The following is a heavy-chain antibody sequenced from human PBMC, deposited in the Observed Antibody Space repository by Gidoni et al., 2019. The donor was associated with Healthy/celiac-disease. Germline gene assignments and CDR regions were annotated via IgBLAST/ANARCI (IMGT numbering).Heavy chain of an antibody. J-gene: IGHJ5*02. V-gene: IGHV3-21*01. CDR2: ISSSSSYI. CDR1: GFTFSSYS. Sequence: EVQLVESGGGLVKPGGSLSLSCAASGFTFSSYSMNWVRQAPGKGLEWVSSISSSSSYIYYADSVKGRFTISRDNAKNSLYLQMNSLRAEDTAVYYCAREYQPRSENWFDPWGQGTLVTVSS. CDR3: AREYQPRSENWFDP. D-gene: IGHD2-2*01.